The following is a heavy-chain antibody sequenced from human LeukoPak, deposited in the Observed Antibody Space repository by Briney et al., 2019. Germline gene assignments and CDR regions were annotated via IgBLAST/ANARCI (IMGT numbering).Heavy chain of an antibody. V-gene: IGHV4-4*09. J-gene: IGHJ4*02. D-gene: IGHD2/OR15-2a*01. CDR3: ARSSSFRYFDY. Sequence: SETLSLTCTVSGGSISSYYWSWIRQPPGKGLEWIGYIYTSGSTNYNPSLKSRVTISVDTSKNQFSLKLSSVTAADTAVYYCARSSSFRYFDYWGQGTLVTVSS. CDR2: IYTSGST. CDR1: GGSISSYY.